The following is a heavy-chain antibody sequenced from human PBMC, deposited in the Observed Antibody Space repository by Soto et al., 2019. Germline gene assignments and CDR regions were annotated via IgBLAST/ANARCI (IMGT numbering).Heavy chain of an antibody. CDR2: IYYSGTT. J-gene: IGHJ4*02. CDR3: ARSMYYYDSSGYSKECYFDY. CDR1: GGAVSSGTYY. V-gene: IGHV4-61*01. D-gene: IGHD3-22*01. Sequence: SETLSLTCTVSGGAVSSGTYYWSWIRRPPGKGLEWIGYIYYSGTTNYNPSLKSRVTISVDTSKNQFSLKLNSVTAADTAVYYCARSMYYYDSSGYSKECYFDYWGPGTLVTVSS.